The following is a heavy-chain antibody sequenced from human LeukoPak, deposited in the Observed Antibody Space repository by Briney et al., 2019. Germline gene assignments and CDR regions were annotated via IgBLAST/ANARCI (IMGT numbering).Heavy chain of an antibody. J-gene: IGHJ4*02. CDR1: GGTFSSYA. V-gene: IGHV1-69*04. CDR3: ARAYLGFGSPIGDY. Sequence: ASVKVSCKASGGTFSSYAISWVRQAPGQGLEWMGRIIPILGVANYAQKFQGRVTITVDKSTSTAYMELSSLRSEDTAVYYCARAYLGFGSPIGDYWGQGTLVTVSS. D-gene: IGHD3-10*01. CDR2: IIPILGVA.